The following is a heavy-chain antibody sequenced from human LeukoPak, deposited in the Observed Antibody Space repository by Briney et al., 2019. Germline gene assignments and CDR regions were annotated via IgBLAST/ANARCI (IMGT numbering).Heavy chain of an antibody. D-gene: IGHD3-22*01. Sequence: ASVKVSCKASGYTFTGYYMHWVRQAPGQGLEWMRRINPNSGGTNYAQKFQGRVTMTRDTSASTAYMELSRLRSDDTAVYYCARSGPGDYYDTSGYYYYDYWGQGTLVTVSS. V-gene: IGHV1-2*06. CDR1: GYTFTGYY. CDR3: ARSGPGDYYDTSGYYYYDY. J-gene: IGHJ4*02. CDR2: INPNSGGT.